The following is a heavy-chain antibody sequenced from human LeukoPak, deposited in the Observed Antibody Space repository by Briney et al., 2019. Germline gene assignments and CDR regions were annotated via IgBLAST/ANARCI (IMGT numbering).Heavy chain of an antibody. Sequence: GGSLRLSCAVSGFSFSSYWLSWVRQAPGKGLEWLANIKEDGSETYSVDSVKGRFTVSRDNAKGSLYLQMNSLRAEDTAVYYCATIVMYYLDFWGQGTLVIVSS. CDR2: IKEDGSET. D-gene: IGHD2/OR15-2a*01. V-gene: IGHV3-7*01. CDR1: GFSFSSYW. J-gene: IGHJ4*02. CDR3: ATIVMYYLDF.